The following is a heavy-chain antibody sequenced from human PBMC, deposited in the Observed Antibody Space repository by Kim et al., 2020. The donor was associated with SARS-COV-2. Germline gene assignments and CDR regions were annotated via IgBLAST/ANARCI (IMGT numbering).Heavy chain of an antibody. D-gene: IGHD3-3*01. CDR3: AKGDLWSGPIDY. Sequence: YYADSGKGRFTISRDNSKNTLYLQMNSLRAEDTAVYYCAKGDLWSGPIDYWGQGTLVTVSS. J-gene: IGHJ4*02. V-gene: IGHV3-33*06.